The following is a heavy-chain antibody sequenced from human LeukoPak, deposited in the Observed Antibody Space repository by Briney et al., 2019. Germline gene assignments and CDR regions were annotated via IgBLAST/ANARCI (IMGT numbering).Heavy chain of an antibody. CDR2: ISAYNGNT. J-gene: IGHJ4*02. V-gene: IGHV1-18*01. D-gene: IGHD4-23*01. CDR1: GYTFTSYG. Sequence: ASVKVSCKASGYTFTSYGISWVRQAPGQGLEWMGWISAYNGNTNYAQKLQGRVTMTTDTSTSTAYMELRSLRSDDTAVYYCARAPYGGNSVTRQDDYWGQGTLVTVSS. CDR3: ARAPYGGNSVTRQDDY.